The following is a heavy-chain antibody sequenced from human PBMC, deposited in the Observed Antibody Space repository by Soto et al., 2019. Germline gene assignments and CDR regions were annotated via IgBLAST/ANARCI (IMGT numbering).Heavy chain of an antibody. CDR2: ISVDNGNT. J-gene: IGHJ1*01. V-gene: IGHV1-18*01. CDR1: CYTFTTPG. CDR3: TEGTRF. Sequence: ASVKVSCKASCYTFTTPGISWGRQAPGQGLEWMGWISVDNGNTNYAQKFQGRVTMTRDTSTNTAYMELRSLKIDDTGLYYCTEGTRFWGQGTLVTVSS. D-gene: IGHD4-17*01.